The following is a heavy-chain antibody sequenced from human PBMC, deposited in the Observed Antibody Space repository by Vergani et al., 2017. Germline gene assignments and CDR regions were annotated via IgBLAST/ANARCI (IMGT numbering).Heavy chain of an antibody. D-gene: IGHD5-12*01. CDR3: ARLRGIVAKSEDAFDI. CDR2: SNAGNGNT. CDR1: GYTFTSYA. V-gene: IGHV1-3*02. Sequence: QVQLVQSGAEVKKPGASVKVSCKASGYTFTSYAMHWVRQAPGQRLEWMGWSNAGNGNTKYSQEFQGRVTITRDTSASTAYMELSSLRSEDTAVYYCARLRGIVAKSEDAFDIWGQGTMVTVSS. J-gene: IGHJ3*02.